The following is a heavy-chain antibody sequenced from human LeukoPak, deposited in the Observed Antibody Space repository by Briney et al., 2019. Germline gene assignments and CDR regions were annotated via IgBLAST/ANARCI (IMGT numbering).Heavy chain of an antibody. J-gene: IGHJ4*02. V-gene: IGHV1-3*01. CDR1: GYTFTNYA. CDR2: INAGNGDT. D-gene: IGHD2-2*01. Sequence: ASVKVSFKASGYTFTNYALHWVRQAPGQRLEWMGWINAGNGDTVYSQRFQGRVTITRDTSVSTVDMELSSLRSEDTAVYYCARGYCSSASCQYYFDYWGQGTLVTVSS. CDR3: ARGYCSSASCQYYFDY.